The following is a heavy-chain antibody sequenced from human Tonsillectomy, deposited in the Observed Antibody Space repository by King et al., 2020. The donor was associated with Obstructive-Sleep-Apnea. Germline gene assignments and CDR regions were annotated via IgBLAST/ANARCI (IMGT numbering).Heavy chain of an antibody. Sequence: VQLQESGPGLVRPSETLSLTCTVPGGSITNYYWGWIWQPPGKGLEWIGYIYYSVITDYNPALRGRVTISVDTSKNQLSLRVTSVTAADTAEYFCARWNEGFDYWGQGTLVTVSS. CDR3: ARWNEGFDY. J-gene: IGHJ4*02. CDR2: IYYSVIT. V-gene: IGHV4-59*08. CDR1: GGSITNYY. D-gene: IGHD1-1*01.